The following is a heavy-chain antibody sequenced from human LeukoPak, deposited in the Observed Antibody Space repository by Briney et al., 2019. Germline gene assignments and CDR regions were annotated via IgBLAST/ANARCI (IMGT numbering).Heavy chain of an antibody. D-gene: IGHD3-10*01. CDR2: IQHGGVAK. Sequence: GGSVTHPRSASGFSIRGHNMHWVRQALAKGLAGVSFIQHGGVAKCYLDYVSGQFTISRDDSENTLYLQMNSLRLEDTAVYYCAKDMGSGRCAFDIWGQGTVDSLSS. CDR3: AKDMGSGRCAFDI. J-gene: IGHJ3*02. CDR1: GFSIRGHN. V-gene: IGHV3-30*02.